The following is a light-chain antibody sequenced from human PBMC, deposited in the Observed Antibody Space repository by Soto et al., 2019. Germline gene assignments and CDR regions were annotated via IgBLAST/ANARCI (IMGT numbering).Light chain of an antibody. V-gene: IGLV1-40*01. CDR2: GNS. CDR1: SSNIGAGYD. J-gene: IGLJ1*01. Sequence: QSVLTQPPSVSGAPGQRVTISCTGSSSNIGAGYDVHWYQQLPGTAPKLLIYGNSNRPSGVPDRFSGSKSGTSASLAIIGLQAEDEADYYCQSYDSSLSGWVFGTGTRSPS. CDR3: QSYDSSLSGWV.